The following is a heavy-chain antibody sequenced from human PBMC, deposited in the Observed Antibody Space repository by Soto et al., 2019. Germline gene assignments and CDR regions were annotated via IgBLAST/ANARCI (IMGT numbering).Heavy chain of an antibody. CDR2: ISSSSSYI. J-gene: IGHJ4*02. CDR1: GFTFSSYS. Sequence: GGSLRLSCAAPGFTFSSYSMNWVRQAPGKGLEWVSSISSSSSYIYYADSVKGRFTISRDNAKNSLYLQMNSLRAEDTAVYYCARIDEVVPAAPADYWGQGTLVTVSS. D-gene: IGHD2-2*01. CDR3: ARIDEVVPAAPADY. V-gene: IGHV3-21*01.